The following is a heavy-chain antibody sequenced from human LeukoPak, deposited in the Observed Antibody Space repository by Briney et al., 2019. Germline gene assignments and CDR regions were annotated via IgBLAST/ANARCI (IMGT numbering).Heavy chain of an antibody. D-gene: IGHD4-17*01. CDR2: INHSGST. Sequence: PSETLSLTCAVYGGSFSGYYWSWIRQPPGKGLEWIGEINHSGSTNYNPSLKSRVTISVDTSKNQFSLKLSSVTAADTAVYYCARVRDGDYSYYFDYWGQGTLVTVSS. J-gene: IGHJ4*02. CDR1: GGSFSGYY. CDR3: ARVRDGDYSYYFDY. V-gene: IGHV4-34*01.